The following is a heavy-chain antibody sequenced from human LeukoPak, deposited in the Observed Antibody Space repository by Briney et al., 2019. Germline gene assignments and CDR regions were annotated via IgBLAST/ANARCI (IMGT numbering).Heavy chain of an antibody. Sequence: KPSETLSLTCAVYGGSFSGYYWSWIRQPPGKGLEWIGEINHSGSTNYNPSLKSRVTISLDTSKKQFSLNLRSVTAADTAVYYCASSPPDYAELPFDIWGQGTMVTVSS. CDR2: INHSGST. J-gene: IGHJ3*02. V-gene: IGHV4-34*01. D-gene: IGHD4/OR15-4a*01. CDR1: GGSFSGYY. CDR3: ASSPPDYAELPFDI.